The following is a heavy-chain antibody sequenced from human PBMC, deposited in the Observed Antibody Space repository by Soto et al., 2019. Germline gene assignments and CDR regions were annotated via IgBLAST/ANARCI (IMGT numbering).Heavy chain of an antibody. J-gene: IGHJ6*01. Sequence: WETLSLTCAFYVVSFSGYYWSCIRHPPGKWLEWIGEINHSGSTNYNPSLKSRVTISVDTSKNQFSLKLSSVTAADTAVYYCARGPVVPAARAYYYYYYGMEVWGQGTTVSVSS. D-gene: IGHD2-2*01. CDR3: ARGPVVPAARAYYYYYYGMEV. V-gene: IGHV4-34*01. CDR1: VVSFSGYY. CDR2: INHSGST.